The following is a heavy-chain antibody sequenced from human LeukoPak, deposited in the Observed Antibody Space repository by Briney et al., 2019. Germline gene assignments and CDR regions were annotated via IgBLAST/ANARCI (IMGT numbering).Heavy chain of an antibody. Sequence: GGSLRLSCAASGFTFSSYWMSWVRQAPGKGLEWVANIKQDGSEKYYVDSVKGRFTISRDNAKNSLYLQMNSLRAEDTAVYYCARVGVLRYFDWLLYPFLFDYWGQGTLVTVSS. V-gene: IGHV3-7*01. CDR2: IKQDGSEK. CDR3: ARVGVLRYFDWLLYPFLFDY. D-gene: IGHD3-9*01. CDR1: GFTFSSYW. J-gene: IGHJ4*02.